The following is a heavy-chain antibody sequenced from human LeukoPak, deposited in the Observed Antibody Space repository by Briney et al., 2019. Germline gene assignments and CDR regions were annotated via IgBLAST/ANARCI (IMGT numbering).Heavy chain of an antibody. CDR1: GFTFSSYG. CDR2: IWYDGSNK. CDR3: ATSGSYYRFEY. D-gene: IGHD1-26*01. Sequence: GRSLRLSCAASGFTFSSYGMHWVRQAPGKGLEWVAVIWYDGSNKYYADSVKGRFTISRDNSKNTLYLQMNSLRAEDTAVYYCATSGSYYRFEYWGQGTLVTVSS. V-gene: IGHV3-33*01. J-gene: IGHJ4*02.